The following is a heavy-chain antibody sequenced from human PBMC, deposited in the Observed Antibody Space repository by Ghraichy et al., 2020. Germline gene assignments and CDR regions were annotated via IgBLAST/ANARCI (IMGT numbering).Heavy chain of an antibody. CDR2: TYYRSKWYN. CDR1: GDSVSSNSAA. J-gene: IGHJ3*02. CDR3: ARGGGGIVGATKGAFDI. Sequence: SQTLSLTCAISGDSVSSNSAAWNWIRQSPSRGLEWLGKTYYRSKWYNDYAVSVQSRITINPDTSKNQFSLQLNSVTPEDTAVYYCARGGGGIVGATKGAFDIRGQGTMVTVSS. V-gene: IGHV6-1*01. D-gene: IGHD1-26*01.